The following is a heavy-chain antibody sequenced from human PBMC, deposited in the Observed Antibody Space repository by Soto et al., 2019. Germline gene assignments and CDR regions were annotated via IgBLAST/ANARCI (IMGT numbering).Heavy chain of an antibody. V-gene: IGHV4-30-2*01. CDR2: IYHSGST. CDR1: GGSISSGGYS. J-gene: IGHJ5*02. Sequence: QLQLQESGSGLVKPSQTLSLTCAVSGGSISSGGYSWSWIRQPPGKGLEWIGYIYHSGSTYYNPALKSRVNLSVDRYKNQFYLKLRAVTAADTAVYYCARVPTPWGQGTLVTVSA. CDR3: ARVPTP.